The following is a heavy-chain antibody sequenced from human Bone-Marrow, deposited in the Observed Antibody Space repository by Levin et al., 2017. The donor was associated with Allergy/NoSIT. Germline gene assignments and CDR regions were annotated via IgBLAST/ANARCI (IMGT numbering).Heavy chain of an antibody. D-gene: IGHD1-26*01. Sequence: GGSLRLSCAASGFSFSNYAMSWVRQAPGKGLECVSSIRGSGGVTYYADSVKGRFTISRDNSKNTVYLQMNSLRGDDTAVYYCAKDRATYPPKAFDIWGQGTMVTVSS. V-gene: IGHV3-23*01. CDR1: GFSFSNYA. J-gene: IGHJ3*02. CDR3: AKDRATYPPKAFDI. CDR2: IRGSGGVT.